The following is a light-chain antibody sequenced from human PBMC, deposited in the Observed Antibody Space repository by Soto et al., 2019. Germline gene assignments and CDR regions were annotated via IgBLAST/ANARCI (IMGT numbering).Light chain of an antibody. Sequence: EIVLTQSPGTLSLSPGERATLSCRASPSVSSSYLAWYQQKPGPAPMLLIYGASSRATGIPDRFSGSGSGTDFTLTISRLEPEDFAVYYCQQYGSSPWTFGQGTKVEIK. CDR1: PSVSSSY. V-gene: IGKV3-20*01. CDR3: QQYGSSPWT. CDR2: GAS. J-gene: IGKJ1*01.